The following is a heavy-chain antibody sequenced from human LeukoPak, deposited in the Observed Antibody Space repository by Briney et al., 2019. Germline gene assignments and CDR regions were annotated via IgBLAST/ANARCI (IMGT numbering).Heavy chain of an antibody. Sequence: GGSLRLSCAASGFTFSSYAMSWVRQAPGQGLEWVSFISGSGGITFYADSVKGRFTISRDNSKNTLYLQMNSLRAEDTAVFYCAKRTGTTSYYFDYWGQGTLVTVSS. CDR1: GFTFSSYA. J-gene: IGHJ4*02. V-gene: IGHV3-23*01. CDR2: ISGSGGIT. D-gene: IGHD1-1*01. CDR3: AKRTGTTSYYFDY.